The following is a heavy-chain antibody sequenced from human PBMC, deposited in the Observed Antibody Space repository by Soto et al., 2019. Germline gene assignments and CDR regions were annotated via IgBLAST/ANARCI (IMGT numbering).Heavy chain of an antibody. CDR3: AAELYSGGGRCWFDI. CDR1: GFTFTSSA. CDR2: IVVGSGNT. V-gene: IGHV1-58*01. J-gene: IGHJ3*02. D-gene: IGHD2-15*01. Sequence: GASVKVSCKASGFTFTSSAVQWVRQARGQRLEWIGWIVVGSGNTNYAQKFQERVTITRDMSTSTAYMELSSLRSEDTAVYYCAAELYSGGGRCWFDIWGQGTMVTVSS.